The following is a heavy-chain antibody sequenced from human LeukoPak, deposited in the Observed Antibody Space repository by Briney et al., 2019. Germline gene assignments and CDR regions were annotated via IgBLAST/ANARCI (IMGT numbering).Heavy chain of an antibody. CDR3: ARAGWGTYNYYYYYMDV. D-gene: IGHD7-27*01. Sequence: GGSLRLSCAASGFTFSSYSMNWVRQAPGKGLEWFASISSSSRNIYYADSVKGRFTISTDNANNSLYLQMNSLRAEDTAVYYCARAGWGTYNYYYYYMDVWGKGTTVTVSS. CDR1: GFTFSSYS. V-gene: IGHV3-21*01. CDR2: ISSSSRNI. J-gene: IGHJ6*03.